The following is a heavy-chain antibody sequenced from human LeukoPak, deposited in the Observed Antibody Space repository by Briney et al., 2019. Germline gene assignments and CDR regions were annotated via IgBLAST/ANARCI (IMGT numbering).Heavy chain of an antibody. V-gene: IGHV4-39*07. CDR1: GGSISSSSYY. D-gene: IGHD6-13*01. J-gene: IGHJ4*02. Sequence: SETLSLTCTVSGGSISSSSYYWGWIRQPPGKGLEWIGSIYYSGSTYYNPSLKSRVTISVDTSKNQFSLKLSSVTAADTAVYYCAREFPDLYRSSWYYFDYWGQGALVTVSS. CDR3: AREFPDLYRSSWYYFDY. CDR2: IYYSGST.